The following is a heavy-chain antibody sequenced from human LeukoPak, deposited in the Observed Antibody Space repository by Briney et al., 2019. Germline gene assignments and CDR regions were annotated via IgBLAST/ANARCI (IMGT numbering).Heavy chain of an antibody. V-gene: IGHV3-53*04. CDR1: GFTVSGNY. Sequence: GGSLRFSCAASGFTVSGNYMSWVRQAPGKGLKWVSFTYSGGSTYYAESVKGRFTVSRHNSKNTLYLQMNSLRGEDTAVYYCASRYGDYGYGMDVWGQGTTVTVSS. J-gene: IGHJ6*02. D-gene: IGHD4-17*01. CDR3: ASRYGDYGYGMDV. CDR2: TYSGGST.